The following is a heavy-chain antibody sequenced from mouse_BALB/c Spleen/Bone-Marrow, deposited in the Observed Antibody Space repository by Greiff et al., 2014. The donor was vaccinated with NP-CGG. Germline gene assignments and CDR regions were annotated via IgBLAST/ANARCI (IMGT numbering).Heavy chain of an antibody. D-gene: IGHD2-12*01. CDR1: GYTFTEYI. CDR2: FFPGSGSI. CDR3: ARHEDLDIRRRLGAMDY. J-gene: IGHJ4*01. V-gene: IGHV1-62-2*01. Sequence: LVESGAELVKPGASVKLSCKASGYTFTEYIIHWIKQRSGQGLEWIGWFFPGSGSIKYNEKFKDKATLTADKSSSTVYMELSRLTSEDSAVYLCARHEDLDIRRRLGAMDYWGQGTSVTVSS.